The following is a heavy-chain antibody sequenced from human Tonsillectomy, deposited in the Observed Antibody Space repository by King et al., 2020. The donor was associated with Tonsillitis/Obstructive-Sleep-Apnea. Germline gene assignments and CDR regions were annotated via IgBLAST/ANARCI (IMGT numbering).Heavy chain of an antibody. CDR2: LYYEGTNK. CDR3: ARDHSAMSEYSRILFDP. J-gene: IGHJ5*02. Sequence: VQLVESGGGVVQPGRSLRLSCAASGFTFSSYGMHWVRQAPGKGLEWVAFLYYEGTNKYYADAVMGRFTISRDNSKNTVYLQMNSLRAEDTAVYYCARDHSAMSEYSRILFDPWGQGTLVTVSS. D-gene: IGHD5-18*01. CDR1: GFTFSSYG. V-gene: IGHV3-33*01.